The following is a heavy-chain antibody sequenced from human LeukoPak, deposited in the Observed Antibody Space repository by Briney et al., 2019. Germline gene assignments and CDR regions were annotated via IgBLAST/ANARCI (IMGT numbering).Heavy chain of an antibody. Sequence: PSETLSLTCTVSGGSISSYYWTWIRQPPGKGLEWIGDIYYSGNTNYNPSLKSRVTMSIDTSKNQFSVKLSSVTAADTAVYYCARGTGAAAMSFDYWGQGTLVTVSS. D-gene: IGHD2-2*01. V-gene: IGHV4-59*12. CDR3: ARGTGAAAMSFDY. J-gene: IGHJ4*02. CDR1: GGSISSYY. CDR2: IYYSGNT.